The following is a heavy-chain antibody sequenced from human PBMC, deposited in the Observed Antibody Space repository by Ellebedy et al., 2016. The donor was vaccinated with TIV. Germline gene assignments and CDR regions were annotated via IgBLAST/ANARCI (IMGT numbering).Heavy chain of an antibody. D-gene: IGHD2-21*01. CDR2: FAPEHDET. Sequence: AASVKVSCKVSGYTLTELSVHWARQAPGKGLEWVGGFAPEHDETIYAQRFQGRVTMTEDTSTDTAYMELRSLRSEDTAVYYCATLPSRLFGFDYWGQGTLVTVSS. CDR1: GYTLTELS. CDR3: ATLPSRLFGFDY. V-gene: IGHV1-24*01. J-gene: IGHJ4*02.